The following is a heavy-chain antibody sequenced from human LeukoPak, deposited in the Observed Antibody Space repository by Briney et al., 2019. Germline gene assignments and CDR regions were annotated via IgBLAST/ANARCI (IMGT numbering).Heavy chain of an antibody. Sequence: GGSLRLFCTASGFTFGDYAMSWVSQAPGKGLEWVGFIRSKAYGGTTEYAASVKGRFTISRDDSKIIAYLQMNSLKTEDTAVYYCTRETKTYYYGSGSWGFDYWGQGTLVTVSS. CDR1: GFTFGDYA. J-gene: IGHJ4*02. D-gene: IGHD3-10*01. V-gene: IGHV3-49*04. CDR2: IRSKAYGGTT. CDR3: TRETKTYYYGSGSWGFDY.